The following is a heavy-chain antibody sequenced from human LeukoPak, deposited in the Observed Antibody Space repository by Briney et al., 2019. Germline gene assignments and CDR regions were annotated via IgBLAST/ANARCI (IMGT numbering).Heavy chain of an antibody. CDR3: ARGSLTTATRLGAFDI. V-gene: IGHV3-30*04. D-gene: IGHD4-17*01. J-gene: IGHJ3*02. CDR2: ISYDGSNK. Sequence: GGSLRLSCAASGFTFSSYAMHWVRQAPGKGLEWVAVISYDGSNKYYADSVKGRFTISRDNSKNTLYLQMNSLRAEDTAVYYCARGSLTTATRLGAFDIWGQGTMVTVSS. CDR1: GFTFSSYA.